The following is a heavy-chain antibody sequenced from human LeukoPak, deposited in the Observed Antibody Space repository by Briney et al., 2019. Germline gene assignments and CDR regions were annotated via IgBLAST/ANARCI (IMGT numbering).Heavy chain of an antibody. V-gene: IGHV3-53*01. CDR1: GFSVSSSS. J-gene: IGHJ5*02. CDR3: AKDVSYGDYFPQSNWSDP. Sequence: GGSLRLSCAVSGFSVSSSSMNWVRQAPGKGLEWVSIFYSGGSVLSADSVKGRFSVSRDSSKNTMYLQMNNLRAEDTAIYYCAKDVSYGDYFPQSNWSDPWGQGTLVTVSS. CDR2: FYSGGSV. D-gene: IGHD4-17*01.